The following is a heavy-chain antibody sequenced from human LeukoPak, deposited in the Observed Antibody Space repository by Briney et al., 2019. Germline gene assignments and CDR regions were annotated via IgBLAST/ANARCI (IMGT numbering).Heavy chain of an antibody. CDR2: ISTYNGNT. CDR3: ATGFLQWLRILEH. Sequence: GASVKVSCKASGYTFKTFGITWVRQAPRQGLEWMGWISTYNGNTNYEQKFQGRVTVTAGTSANTAYMEMRSLRSDDTAVYYCATGFLQWLRILEHWGQGTLVTVSS. V-gene: IGHV1-18*01. CDR1: GYTFKTFG. J-gene: IGHJ1*01. D-gene: IGHD3-3*01.